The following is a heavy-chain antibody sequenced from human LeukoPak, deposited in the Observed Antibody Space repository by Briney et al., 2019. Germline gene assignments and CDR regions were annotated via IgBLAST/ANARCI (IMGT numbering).Heavy chain of an antibody. Sequence: GGSLRLSCEASGFTLSRYWMHWVRQAPGKGLVWVSRIKSDGKTNYADSVKGRFTISRDNAKNTVSLQMDSLRAEDTGVYYCARAPSEVGGYYPEYFRHWGQGTLVTVSS. V-gene: IGHV3-74*01. D-gene: IGHD3-22*01. CDR3: ARAPSEVGGYYPEYFRH. CDR1: GFTLSRYW. CDR2: IKSDGKT. J-gene: IGHJ1*01.